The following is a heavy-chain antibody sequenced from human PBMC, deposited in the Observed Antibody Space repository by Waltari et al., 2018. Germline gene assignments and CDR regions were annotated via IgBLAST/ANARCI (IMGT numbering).Heavy chain of an antibody. Sequence: EVQLVQSGAEVKQPGESLKISCKDSGYSFTSYWIGWVRQMPGKGLEWMGIIYPGDADTRYRPSFQGQVTIAADKSISTAYRQWSSRKASDTAMYYCARRRNYPGGAMDVWGQGTTVTGSS. CDR2: IYPGDADT. CDR3: ARRRNYPGGAMDV. CDR1: GYSFTSYW. V-gene: IGHV5-51*01. J-gene: IGHJ6*02. D-gene: IGHD4-4*01.